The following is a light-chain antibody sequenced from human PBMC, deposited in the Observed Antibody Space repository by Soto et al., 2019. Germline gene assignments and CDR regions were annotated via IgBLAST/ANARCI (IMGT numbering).Light chain of an antibody. J-gene: IGKJ2*01. CDR1: QSVRSNS. CDR3: QQYGSSPGYT. CDR2: GAS. Sequence: EIVLTQSPDTLSLSPGERATLSCRASQSVRSNSLAWYQQKPGQAPRLLIYGASSRATGLPDRFSGSGSGTDFTLTISRLEPEDFAVYYCQQYGSSPGYTFGQGTKLEIK. V-gene: IGKV3-20*01.